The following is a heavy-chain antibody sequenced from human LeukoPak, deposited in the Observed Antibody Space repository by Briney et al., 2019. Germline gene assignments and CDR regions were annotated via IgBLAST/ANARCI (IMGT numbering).Heavy chain of an antibody. CDR3: ASGQYYDLWSGYYVD. CDR1: GGSFSGHY. Sequence: SETLSLTCAVYGGSFSGHYWSWIRQPPGKGLEWIGEINHSGSTNSNPSLESRVTISVDTSKNHFSLKLSSVTAADTAVYYCASGQYYDLWSGYYVDWGQGTLVTVSA. J-gene: IGHJ4*02. V-gene: IGHV4-34*01. CDR2: INHSGST. D-gene: IGHD3-3*01.